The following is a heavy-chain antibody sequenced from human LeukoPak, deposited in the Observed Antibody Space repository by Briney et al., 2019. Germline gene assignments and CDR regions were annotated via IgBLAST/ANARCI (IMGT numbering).Heavy chain of an antibody. CDR1: GYTFTDFY. V-gene: IGHV1-2*02. J-gene: IGHJ4*02. Sequence: ASVKVSCKASGYTFTDFYLHWVRRAPGQGLEWMGWINPNSGGTNSAQKFQGRVTMTRDTSISTAYMELSRLRSDDTAVYYCARAWLRLNPYFDYWGQGTLVTVSS. CDR2: INPNSGGT. D-gene: IGHD5-12*01. CDR3: ARAWLRLNPYFDY.